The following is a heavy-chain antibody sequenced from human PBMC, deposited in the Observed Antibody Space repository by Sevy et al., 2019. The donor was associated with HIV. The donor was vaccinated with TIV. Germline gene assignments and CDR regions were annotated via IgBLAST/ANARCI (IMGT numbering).Heavy chain of an antibody. Sequence: SETLSLTCTVSGDFINLYFWSWIRQHPGKGLEWIGYIYSSGSTNYNPSLKSRATISLATSKDQFSLKLNSVTAADTAVYYCARESIGSVGDFDYWGQGTLVTVSS. D-gene: IGHD6-6*01. CDR1: GDFINLYF. CDR2: IYSSGST. V-gene: IGHV4-59*01. CDR3: ARESIGSVGDFDY. J-gene: IGHJ4*02.